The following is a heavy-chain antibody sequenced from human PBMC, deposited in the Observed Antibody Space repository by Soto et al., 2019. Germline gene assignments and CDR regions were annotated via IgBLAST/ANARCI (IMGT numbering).Heavy chain of an antibody. Sequence: SETLSLTCTVSGGSISSYYWSWIRQPPGKGLEWIGYIYYSGSTNYNPSLKSRVTISVDTSKNQFSLKLSSVTAADTAVYYCARVGSPVDYWGQGTLVTVSP. V-gene: IGHV4-59*01. J-gene: IGHJ4*02. CDR3: ARVGSPVDY. CDR2: IYYSGST. CDR1: GGSISSYY.